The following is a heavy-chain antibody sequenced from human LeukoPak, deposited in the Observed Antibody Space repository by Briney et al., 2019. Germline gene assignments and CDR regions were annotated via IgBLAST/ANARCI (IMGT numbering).Heavy chain of an antibody. CDR2: ISYDGTNK. CDR3: ARDSPTVGGYGMDV. CDR1: GFTFSSYG. J-gene: IGHJ6*02. D-gene: IGHD1-26*01. V-gene: IGHV3-30*03. Sequence: PGRSLRLSCAASGFTFSSYGMHWVRQAPGKGLEWVAIISYDGTNKYYADSVKGRFTISRDNSKNTLNLQMNSLRADDTAVYYCARDSPTVGGYGMDVWGQGTTVTVSS.